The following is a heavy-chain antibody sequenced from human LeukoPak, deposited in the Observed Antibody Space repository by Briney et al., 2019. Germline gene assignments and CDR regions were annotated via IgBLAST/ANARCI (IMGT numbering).Heavy chain of an antibody. CDR3: ARVEQQLDPGGFDY. Sequence: AGGSLRLSCAASGFTFSSHSMNWVRQAPGEGLEWVSSISSSSSYIHYADTVKGRFTISRDNAKNSLYLQMNSLRAEDTAVYYCARVEQQLDPGGFDYWGQGTLVTVSS. J-gene: IGHJ4*02. CDR1: GFTFSSHS. V-gene: IGHV3-21*01. CDR2: ISSSSSYI. D-gene: IGHD6-13*01.